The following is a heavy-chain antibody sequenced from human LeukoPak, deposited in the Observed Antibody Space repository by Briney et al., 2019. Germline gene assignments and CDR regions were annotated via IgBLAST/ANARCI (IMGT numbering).Heavy chain of an antibody. J-gene: IGHJ4*02. CDR3: YLLSGLTGTGSVDD. V-gene: IGHV3-48*02. CDR1: GFTFSSYS. Sequence: GGSLRLSCAASGFTFSSYSMNWVRQAPGKGLGWVSYISSSSSTIYYADSVKGRFTISRDNAKNSLYLQMNSLRDEDTAVYYCYLLSGLTGTGSVDDWGQGTLVTVSS. D-gene: IGHD3-9*01. CDR2: ISSSSSTI.